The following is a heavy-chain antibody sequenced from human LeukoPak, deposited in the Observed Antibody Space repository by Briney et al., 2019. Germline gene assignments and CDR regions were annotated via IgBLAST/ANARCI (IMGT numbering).Heavy chain of an antibody. CDR2: IIPIFGTA. CDR1: GGTFSSYA. Sequence: SVKVSCKASGGTFSSYAISWVRQAPGQGLEWMGGIIPIFGTANYAQKFQGRVTITADESTSTAYMELSSLRSEDTAVYYCARGPDYYGSGSYYFDYWGQGTLVTVSS. V-gene: IGHV1-69*13. CDR3: ARGPDYYGSGSYYFDY. J-gene: IGHJ4*02. D-gene: IGHD3-10*01.